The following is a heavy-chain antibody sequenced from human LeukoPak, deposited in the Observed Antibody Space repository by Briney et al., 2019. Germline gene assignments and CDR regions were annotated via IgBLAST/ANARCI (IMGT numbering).Heavy chain of an antibody. J-gene: IGHJ5*02. V-gene: IGHV1-18*01. D-gene: IGHD2-2*01. CDR2: ISAYNGNT. CDR3: ASVYCSSTSCYVRGNWFDA. Sequence: GASVKVSCKASGYTSASYGISWVRQAPGQGLEWMGWISAYNGNTNYAQKLQGRVTMTTDTSTSTAYMELRSLRSDDTAVYYCASVYCSSTSCYVRGNWFDAWGQGTLVTVSS. CDR1: GYTSASYG.